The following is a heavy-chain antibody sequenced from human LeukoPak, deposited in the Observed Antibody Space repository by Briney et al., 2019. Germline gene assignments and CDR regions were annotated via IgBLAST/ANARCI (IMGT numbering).Heavy chain of an antibody. CDR3: ARGRGSSTDNYFDY. CDR1: GGSISSGDYY. V-gene: IGHV4-30-4*01. J-gene: IGHJ4*02. Sequence: SETLSLTCTVSGGSISSGDYYWSWIRQPPGQGLEWIGYIYYSGSTYYNPSLKSRVTISVDTSKNQFSLKLSSVTAADTAVYYCARGRGSSTDNYFDYWGQGTLVTVSS. CDR2: IYYSGST. D-gene: IGHD6-13*01.